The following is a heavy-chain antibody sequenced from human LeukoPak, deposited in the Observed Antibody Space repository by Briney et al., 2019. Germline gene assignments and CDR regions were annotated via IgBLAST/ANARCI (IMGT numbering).Heavy chain of an antibody. D-gene: IGHD6-13*01. V-gene: IGHV3-33*06. Sequence: GGSLRLSCAESGFTSSSYGMHWVRQAPGKGLEWVAVIWYDGSNKYYADSVKGRFTISRDNSKNTLYLQMNSLRAEDTAVYYCAKEYSSSWYHYMDVWGKGTTVTVSS. CDR3: AKEYSSSWYHYMDV. CDR2: IWYDGSNK. CDR1: GFTSSSYG. J-gene: IGHJ6*03.